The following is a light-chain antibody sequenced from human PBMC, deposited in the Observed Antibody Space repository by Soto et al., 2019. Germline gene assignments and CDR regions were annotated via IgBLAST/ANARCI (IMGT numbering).Light chain of an antibody. Sequence: QSVLTQPASVSGSPGQSITISCTGTSSDVGAYNFVSWYRQHPGKAPKLIIYNVSDRPSGVSNRFSGSKSANTASLTISGLQAKDEADYYCTSSTSRGTYVFGTGTKVTVL. CDR1: SSDVGAYNF. CDR2: NVS. CDR3: TSSTSRGTYV. V-gene: IGLV2-14*03. J-gene: IGLJ1*01.